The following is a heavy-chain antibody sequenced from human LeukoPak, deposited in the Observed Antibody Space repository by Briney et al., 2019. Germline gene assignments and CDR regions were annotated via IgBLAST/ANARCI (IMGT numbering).Heavy chain of an antibody. D-gene: IGHD2-8*01. Sequence: GGSLRLSCAASGFTFSSFNMIWVRQAPGKGLEWVSSIISSSSYIYYADSVKGRFTISRDNAKHSLYLQMNSLRAEDTAVYYGARRQYAETYYDDYWAKGTLVIVAS. V-gene: IGHV3-21*01. CDR3: ARRQYAETYYDDY. CDR2: IISSSSYI. J-gene: IGHJ4*02. CDR1: GFTFSSFN.